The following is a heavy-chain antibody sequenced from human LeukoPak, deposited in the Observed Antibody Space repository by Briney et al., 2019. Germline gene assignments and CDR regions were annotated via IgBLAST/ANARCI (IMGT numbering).Heavy chain of an antibody. D-gene: IGHD3-16*02. V-gene: IGHV3-48*04. Sequence: PGGSLRLSCAASGFTFSSYAMSWVRQAPGKGLEWVSYISSSGSTIYYADSVKGRFTISRDNAKNSLYLQMNSLRAEGTAVYYCARDLPYDYVWGSYRQYGMDVWGQGTTVTVSS. CDR3: ARDLPYDYVWGSYRQYGMDV. CDR2: ISSSGSTI. J-gene: IGHJ6*02. CDR1: GFTFSSYA.